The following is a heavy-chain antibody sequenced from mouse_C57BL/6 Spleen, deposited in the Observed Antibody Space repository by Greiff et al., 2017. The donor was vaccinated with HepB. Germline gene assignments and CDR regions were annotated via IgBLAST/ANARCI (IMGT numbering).Heavy chain of an antibody. CDR3: TTPAWDYFDY. CDR1: GFTFSDAW. Sequence: EVQLVESGGGLVQPGGSIKLSCAASGFTFSDAWMDWVRQSPEKGLEWVAEIRNKANNHATYYAESVKGRFTISRDDSKSSVYLQMNSLRAEDTGIYYCTTPAWDYFDYWGQGTTLTVSS. CDR2: IRNKANNHAT. V-gene: IGHV6-6*01. D-gene: IGHD4-1*01. J-gene: IGHJ2*01.